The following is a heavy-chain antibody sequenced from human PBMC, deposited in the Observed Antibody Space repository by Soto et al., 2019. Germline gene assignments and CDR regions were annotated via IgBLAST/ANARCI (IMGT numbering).Heavy chain of an antibody. CDR1: GGSISSGGYY. CDR2: IYYSGST. CDR3: ARAKYDCWSGYGLPDYYDYGMDV. V-gene: IGHV4-31*03. D-gene: IGHD3-3*01. J-gene: IGHJ6*02. Sequence: QVQLQESGPGLVKPSQTLSLTCTVSGGSISSGGYYWSWIRQHPGKGLEWIGYIYYSGSTYYNPSHKSRVTIAVDTSKNQFSLKLSSVTAADTAVYYCARAKYDCWSGYGLPDYYDYGMDVWGQGTTVTVSS.